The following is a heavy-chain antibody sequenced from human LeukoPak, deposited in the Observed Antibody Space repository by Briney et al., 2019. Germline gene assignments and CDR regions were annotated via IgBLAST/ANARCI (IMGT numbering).Heavy chain of an antibody. D-gene: IGHD3-10*01. Sequence: GGSLRLSCAASGFTVSSNYMSWVRQAPGKGLEWVANIKQDGSEKYYVDSVKGRFTISRDNAKNSLYLQMNSLRAEDTAVYYCARDLRVGYYGSGSWLYFDYWGQGTLVTVSS. CDR2: IKQDGSEK. J-gene: IGHJ4*02. CDR3: ARDLRVGYYGSGSWLYFDY. V-gene: IGHV3-7*01. CDR1: GFTVSSNY.